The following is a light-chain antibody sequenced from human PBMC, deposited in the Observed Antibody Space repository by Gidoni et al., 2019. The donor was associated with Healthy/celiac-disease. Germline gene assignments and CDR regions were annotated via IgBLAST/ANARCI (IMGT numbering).Light chain of an antibody. Sequence: DIQMTQSPPSLSASVGDRVTITCRASQSISSYLNWYQQKPGKAPKLLIYAASSLQSGVPSRFSGSGSGTDFTLTISSLQPEDSATYYCQQSYSTLPITFGQGTRLEIK. J-gene: IGKJ5*01. V-gene: IGKV1-39*01. CDR2: AAS. CDR3: QQSYSTLPIT. CDR1: QSISSY.